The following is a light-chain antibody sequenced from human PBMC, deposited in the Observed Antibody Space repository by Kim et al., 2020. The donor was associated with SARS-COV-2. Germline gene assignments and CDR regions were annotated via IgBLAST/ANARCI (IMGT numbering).Light chain of an antibody. V-gene: IGKV1-17*03. CDR3: LQHNTYPLT. CDR2: AAS. CDR1: QGINNY. Sequence: ASLGDRVTITCRASQGINNYLAWFQQKPGKVPKRLIYAASTLQSGVPSRFSGSVSGTEFTLTISSLQPEDSATYYCLQHNTYPLTFGGGTKVDIK. J-gene: IGKJ4*01.